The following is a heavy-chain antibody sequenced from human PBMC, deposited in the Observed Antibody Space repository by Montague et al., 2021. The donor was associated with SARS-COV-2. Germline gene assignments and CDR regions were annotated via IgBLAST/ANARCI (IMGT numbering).Heavy chain of an antibody. V-gene: IGHV3-72*01. CDR3: VRERWYRFDA. Sequence: SLRLSCAASGFVFDDLYMGWVRQAPGKGLEWVGLRRNKIGSFATDYAASVRGRFTISRDESKSILYLHMNSLKNEDTAVYFCVRERWYRFDAWGQGTLVTVSS. CDR1: GFVFDDLY. D-gene: IGHD4-23*01. CDR2: RRNKIGSFAT. J-gene: IGHJ5*02.